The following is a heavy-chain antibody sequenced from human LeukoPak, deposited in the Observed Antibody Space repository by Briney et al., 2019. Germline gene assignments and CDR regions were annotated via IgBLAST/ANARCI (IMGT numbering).Heavy chain of an antibody. CDR3: AAAGRSSHRPIYYYYMDV. CDR2: IVVGSGNT. D-gene: IGHD2-15*01. V-gene: IGHV1-58*02. J-gene: IGHJ6*03. CDR1: GFTFTSSA. Sequence: ASXXXXCKASGFTFTSSAMQWVRQARGQRLEGIGWIVVGSGNTNYEQKFQERDTITRDRSTRTDYMEVSSLRSEDTAVYYCAAAGRSSHRPIYYYYMDVWGKGTTVTVSS.